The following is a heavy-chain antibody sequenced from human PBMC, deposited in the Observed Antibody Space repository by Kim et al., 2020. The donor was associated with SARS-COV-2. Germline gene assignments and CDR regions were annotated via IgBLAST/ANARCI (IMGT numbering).Heavy chain of an antibody. D-gene: IGHD2-2*03. CDR3: ARDPPWKNVDIVYYYGMDV. J-gene: IGHJ6*02. V-gene: IGHV1-18*01. CDR2: ISAYNGNT. CDR1: GYTFTSYG. Sequence: AAVKVSCKASGYTFTSYGISWVRQAPGQGLEWMGWISAYNGNTNYAQKLQGRVTMTTDTSTSTAYMELRSLRSDDTAVYYCARDPPWKNVDIVYYYGMDVWGQGTTVTVSS.